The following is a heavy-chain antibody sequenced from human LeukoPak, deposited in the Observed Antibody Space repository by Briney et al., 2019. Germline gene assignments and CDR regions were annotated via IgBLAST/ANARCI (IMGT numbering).Heavy chain of an antibody. CDR1: GGSISSSSYY. D-gene: IGHD3-10*01. J-gene: IGHJ6*03. CDR3: ARHRYYYRSGSYYGAPYYMDV. V-gene: IGHV4-39*01. Sequence: SETLSLTCTVSGGSISSSSYYWGWIRQPPGKGLEWIGSIYYSGSTYYNPSLKSRVTISVDTSKNQFSLKLSSVTAADTAVYYCARHRYYYRSGSYYGAPYYMDVWGKGTTVTISS. CDR2: IYYSGST.